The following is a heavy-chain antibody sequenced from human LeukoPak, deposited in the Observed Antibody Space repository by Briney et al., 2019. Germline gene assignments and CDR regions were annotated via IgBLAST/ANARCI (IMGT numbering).Heavy chain of an antibody. CDR1: GGSFSGYY. CDR2: INHSGST. V-gene: IGHV4-34*01. Sequence: PSETLSLTCAVYGGSFSGYYWSWIRQPPGKGLEWIGEINHSGSTNYNPSLKSRVTISVDTSKNQFSLKLSSVTAADTAVYYCARDLGGFDYWGQGALVTVSS. J-gene: IGHJ4*02. D-gene: IGHD1-26*01. CDR3: ARDLGGFDY.